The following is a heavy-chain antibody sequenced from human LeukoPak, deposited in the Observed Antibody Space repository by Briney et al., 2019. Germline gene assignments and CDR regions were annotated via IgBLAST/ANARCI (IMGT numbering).Heavy chain of an antibody. J-gene: IGHJ4*02. D-gene: IGHD2-8*01. CDR1: GFTFSSYA. CDR2: ISSNGGST. Sequence: GGSLRLSCSASGFTFSSYAMHWVRQAPGKGLEYVSAISSNGGSTYYADSVKGRFTISRDNSKNTLYLQMSSLRAEDTAVYYCAKKGPHCTNGVCYTKYYFDYWGQGTLVTVSS. CDR3: AKKGPHCTNGVCYTKYYFDY. V-gene: IGHV3-64D*06.